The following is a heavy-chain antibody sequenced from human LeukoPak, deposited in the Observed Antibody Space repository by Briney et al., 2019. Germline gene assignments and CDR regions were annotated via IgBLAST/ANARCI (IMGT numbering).Heavy chain of an antibody. Sequence: GGSLRLSCAASGFTFSSYSMNWVRQAPGKGREWVSSISSSSSYIYYADSVKGRFTISRDNAKNSLYLQMNSLRAEDTAVYYCARGAAGSYSGIDYWGQGTLVTVSS. V-gene: IGHV3-21*01. CDR3: ARGAAGSYSGIDY. D-gene: IGHD6-13*01. CDR2: ISSSSSYI. J-gene: IGHJ4*02. CDR1: GFTFSSYS.